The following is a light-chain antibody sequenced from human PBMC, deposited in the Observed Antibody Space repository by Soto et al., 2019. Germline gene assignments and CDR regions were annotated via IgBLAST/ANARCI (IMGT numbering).Light chain of an antibody. CDR3: QQYHNWPPQYT. Sequence: EIVMTQSPASLSVSPGDGATLSCRASQSVASNVAWYQQKPGQGPRLLIHGASTSAAGVPARFSGSGSGTVFTLTISSLQSEDFAVYYCQQYHNWPPQYTFGQGTTLQIK. J-gene: IGKJ2*01. CDR2: GAS. CDR1: QSVASN. V-gene: IGKV3-15*01.